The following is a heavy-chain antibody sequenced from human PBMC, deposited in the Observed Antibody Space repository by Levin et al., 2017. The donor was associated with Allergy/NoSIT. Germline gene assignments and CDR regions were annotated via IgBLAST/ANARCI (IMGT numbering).Heavy chain of an antibody. J-gene: IGHJ4*02. Sequence: GESLKISCAASGFTFSDYYMSWIRQAPGKGLEWVSYISSSSSYTNYADSVKGRFTISRDNAKNSLYLQMNSLRAEDTAVYYCARSGGNPRYWGQGTLVTVSS. V-gene: IGHV3-11*03. CDR1: GFTFSDYY. D-gene: IGHD4-23*01. CDR3: ARSGGNPRY. CDR2: ISSSSSYT.